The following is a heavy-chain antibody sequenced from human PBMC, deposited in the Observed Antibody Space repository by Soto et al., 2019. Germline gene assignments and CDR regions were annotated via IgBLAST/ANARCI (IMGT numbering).Heavy chain of an antibody. CDR1: GGTFSSYA. CDR2: IIPFIGTA. Sequence: QVQLVQSGAEVKKPGSSVTVSCKASGGTFSSYAISWVRQAPGQGLEWMGRIIPFIGTANYAQKFQGRVTITADESTSTAYMELTSLRSEDTAVYYCARVVMTTVPASYYYGMDVWXXXTTVTVSS. D-gene: IGHD4-4*01. CDR3: ARVVMTTVPASYYYGMDV. V-gene: IGHV1-69*18. J-gene: IGHJ6*02.